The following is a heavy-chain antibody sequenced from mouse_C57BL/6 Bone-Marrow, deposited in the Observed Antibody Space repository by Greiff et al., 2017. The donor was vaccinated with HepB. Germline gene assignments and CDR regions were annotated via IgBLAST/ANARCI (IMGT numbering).Heavy chain of an antibody. D-gene: IGHD4-1*01. Sequence: EVKLEESGGGLVKPGGSLKLSCAASGFTFSSYAMSWVRQTPEKRLEWVATISDGGSYTYYPDNVKGRFTISRDNAKNNLYLQMSHLKSEDTAMYYCARDRAEETGVDYWGQGTTLTVSS. J-gene: IGHJ2*01. CDR1: GFTFSSYA. CDR3: ARDRAEETGVDY. CDR2: ISDGGSYT. V-gene: IGHV5-4*01.